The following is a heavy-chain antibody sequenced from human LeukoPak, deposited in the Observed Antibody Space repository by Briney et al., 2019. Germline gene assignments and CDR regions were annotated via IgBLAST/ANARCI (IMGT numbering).Heavy chain of an antibody. CDR3: ARDGGSYYYDSSGYPASWFDP. Sequence: SQTLSLTCTVSGGSISSGSYYWSWIRQPAGKVLEWIGRIYTSGSTNYNPSLKSRVTISVDTSKTQFSLKLSSVTAADTAVYYCARDGGSYYYDSSGYPASWFDPWGQGTLVTVSS. CDR2: IYTSGST. J-gene: IGHJ5*02. D-gene: IGHD3-22*01. V-gene: IGHV4-61*02. CDR1: GGSISSGSYY.